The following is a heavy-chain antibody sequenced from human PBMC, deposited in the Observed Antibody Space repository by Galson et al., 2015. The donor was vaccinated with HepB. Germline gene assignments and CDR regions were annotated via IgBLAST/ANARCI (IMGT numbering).Heavy chain of an antibody. J-gene: IGHJ4*02. V-gene: IGHV3-30*18. CDR2: MAYDGNNK. CDR1: GFTFSNYD. CDR3: AKDLARRVAPDS. Sequence: SLRLSCAASGFTFSNYDMHWVRQAPGKGLEWVAVMAYDGNNKDYAESVKGRFTISRDSSKNTLYLQMNSLRAEDTAVYYCAKDLARRVAPDSWGQGTLVTVSS. D-gene: IGHD2-15*01.